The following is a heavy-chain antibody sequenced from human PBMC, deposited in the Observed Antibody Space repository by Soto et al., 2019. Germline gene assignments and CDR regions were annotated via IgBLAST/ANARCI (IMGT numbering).Heavy chain of an antibody. Sequence: PGGSLRLSCAASGFTFSSYAMHWVRQAPGKGLEWVAVISYDGSNKYYADSVKGRFTISRDNSKNTLYLQMNSLRAEDTAVYYCARAGYSSGWFDAFDIWGQGTMVTVSS. V-gene: IGHV3-30-3*01. CDR3: ARAGYSSGWFDAFDI. D-gene: IGHD6-19*01. J-gene: IGHJ3*02. CDR2: ISYDGSNK. CDR1: GFTFSSYA.